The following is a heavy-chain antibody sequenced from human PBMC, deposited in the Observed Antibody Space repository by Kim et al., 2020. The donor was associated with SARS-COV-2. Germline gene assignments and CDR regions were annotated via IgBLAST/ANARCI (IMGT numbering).Heavy chain of an antibody. J-gene: IGHJ6*02. CDR3: ARALGIGPHYYYGMDG. Sequence: SETLSLTCAVYGGSFSGYYWSWIRQPPGKGLEWIGEINHSGSTNYNPSLKSRVTISVDTSKNQFSLKLSSVTAADTAVYYCARALGIGPHYYYGMDGWGQGTTDTVSS. CDR1: GGSFSGYY. V-gene: IGHV4-34*01. D-gene: IGHD7-27*01. CDR2: INHSGST.